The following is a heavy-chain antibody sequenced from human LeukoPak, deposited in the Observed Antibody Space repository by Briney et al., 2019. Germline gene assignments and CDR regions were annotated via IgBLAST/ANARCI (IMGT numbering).Heavy chain of an antibody. CDR1: GFTFSSYA. Sequence: GGSLRLSCAASGFTFSSYAMSWVRQALGKGLEWVSSISSSGVSTYYADSVKGRFTISRDNSKSTLYLQVNSLRAEDMAVYYCAKLGSSGYFQHWGQGTLVTVSS. CDR3: AKLGSSGYFQH. V-gene: IGHV3-23*01. CDR2: ISSSGVST. J-gene: IGHJ1*01. D-gene: IGHD3-22*01.